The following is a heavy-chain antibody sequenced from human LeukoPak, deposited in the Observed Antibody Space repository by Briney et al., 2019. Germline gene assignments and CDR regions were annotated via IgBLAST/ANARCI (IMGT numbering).Heavy chain of an antibody. V-gene: IGHV3-49*04. Sequence: QAGGSLTLSCAASGITLSSYEMNWVRQSPGKGLEWVGIIRSKAYGGTTKYDASMKGRFTISRDDSKSNAYLQMNRLKTEDTAVYFCTREWDKHCGGDCYLGFDSWGQGTLVTVSS. CDR2: IRSKAYGGTT. J-gene: IGHJ4*02. CDR1: GITLSSYE. CDR3: TREWDKHCGGDCYLGFDS. D-gene: IGHD2-21*01.